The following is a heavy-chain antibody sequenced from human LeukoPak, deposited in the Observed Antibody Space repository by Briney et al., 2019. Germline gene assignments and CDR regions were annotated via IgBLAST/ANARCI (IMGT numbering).Heavy chain of an antibody. J-gene: IGHJ4*02. CDR3: ARGDDSGYYDYFDY. D-gene: IGHD3-22*01. CDR2: IYTGGNT. Sequence: GSLRLSCAASGFTVDSNYLSWVRQAPGKGLEWVSTIYTGGNTYYAASVKGRFTISRDFSKNTVFLHMNSLRAEDTAMYYCARGDDSGYYDYFDYWGQGALVTVSS. V-gene: IGHV3-53*01. CDR1: GFTVDSNY.